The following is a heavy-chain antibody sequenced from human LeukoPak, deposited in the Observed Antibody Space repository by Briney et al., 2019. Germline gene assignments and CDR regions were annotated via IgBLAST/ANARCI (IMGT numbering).Heavy chain of an antibody. Sequence: QPGGSLRLSCEASGFTFSSSWMTWVRQAPGKGLEWVANIKEDGSEKYYVDSVKGRFAISRDNAKNSLYLQMNSLRAEGTAVYYCARDRRAHGYWGQGTLVTVSS. CDR2: IKEDGSEK. V-gene: IGHV3-7*03. CDR1: GFTFSSSW. CDR3: ARDRRAHGY. J-gene: IGHJ4*02.